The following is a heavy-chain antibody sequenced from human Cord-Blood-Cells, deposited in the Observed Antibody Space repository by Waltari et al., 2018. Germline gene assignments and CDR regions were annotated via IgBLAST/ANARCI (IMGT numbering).Heavy chain of an antibody. Sequence: QLQLQESGPGLVKPSENLSLTCTVPGGSISSSSYYWGWIRQPPGKGLEWIGSIYYSGSTYYNPSLKSRVTISVDTSKNQFSLKLSSVTAADTAVYYCARSYYDILTGYPQFDYWGQGTLVTVSS. CDR2: IYYSGST. CDR3: ARSYYDILTGYPQFDY. V-gene: IGHV4-39*01. D-gene: IGHD3-9*01. CDR1: GGSISSSSYY. J-gene: IGHJ4*02.